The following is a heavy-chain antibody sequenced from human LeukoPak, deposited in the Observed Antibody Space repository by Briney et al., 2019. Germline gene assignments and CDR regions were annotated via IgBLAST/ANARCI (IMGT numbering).Heavy chain of an antibody. CDR1: GFTVSSNY. CDR2: IYSGGST. CDR3: ARDSFLGGNSN. J-gene: IGHJ4*02. Sequence: QTGGSLRLSCAASGFTVSSNYMSWVRQAQGKGLEWGSVIYSGGSTYYTDSVNGRFTISRDNSKNTLYLQMNSLMAEDTAVYYCARDSFLGGNSNWGQGTLVTVSS. V-gene: IGHV3-53*01. D-gene: IGHD4-23*01.